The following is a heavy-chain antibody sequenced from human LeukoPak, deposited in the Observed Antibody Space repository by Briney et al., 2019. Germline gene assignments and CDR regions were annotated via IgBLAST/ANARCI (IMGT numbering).Heavy chain of an antibody. Sequence: ASVRVSCKASGYTFTSYGISWVRQAPGQGLEGMGWISAYNDNTNYAQKLQGRVTMTTDTSTSTAYMELRSLRSDDPAVYYCARVHYDILTGYSYFDYWGQGTLVTVSS. CDR1: GYTFTSYG. CDR3: ARVHYDILTGYSYFDY. CDR2: ISAYNDNT. V-gene: IGHV1-18*01. J-gene: IGHJ4*02. D-gene: IGHD3-9*01.